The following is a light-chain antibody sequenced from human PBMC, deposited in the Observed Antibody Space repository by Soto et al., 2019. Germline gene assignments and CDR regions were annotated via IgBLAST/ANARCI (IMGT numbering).Light chain of an antibody. CDR3: QQYGSSPIT. Sequence: EIVVTQSPGTLYLSPGERATLSCRASQSLSSGYLAWYQQKPGQAPRLLIYGASTRATGIPDRFSGSGSGTDFTLTISSLEPEDFAVYCCQQYGSSPITFGQGTRLEIE. V-gene: IGKV3-20*01. J-gene: IGKJ5*01. CDR2: GAS. CDR1: QSLSSGY.